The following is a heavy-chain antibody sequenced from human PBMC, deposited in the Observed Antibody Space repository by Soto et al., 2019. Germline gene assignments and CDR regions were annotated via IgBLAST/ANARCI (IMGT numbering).Heavy chain of an antibody. D-gene: IGHD3-10*01. CDR1: GFTFSSYA. CDR3: AKDRRVLWFGEDWFDP. CDR2: MSGSGGST. Sequence: GSLRLSCAASGFTFSSYAMSWVRQAPGKGLEWVSAMSGSGGSTYYADSVKGRFTISRDNSKNTLYLQMNSLRAEDTAVYYCAKDRRVLWFGEDWFDPWGQGTLVTVSS. J-gene: IGHJ5*02. V-gene: IGHV3-23*01.